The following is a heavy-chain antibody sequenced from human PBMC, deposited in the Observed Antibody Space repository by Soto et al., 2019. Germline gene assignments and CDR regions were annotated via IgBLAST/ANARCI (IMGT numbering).Heavy chain of an antibody. CDR3: AKRRGAGGHFDY. J-gene: IGHJ4*02. D-gene: IGHD2-15*01. CDR2: IGRGGDT. CDR1: GFTFSDYV. V-gene: IGHV3-23*01. Sequence: GGSLRLSCEASGFTFSDYVMNWVRQGPGKGLEWVSAIGRGGDTHYADSVRGRFTISRDTSKNTLSLQMNSLTAEDTAVYFCAKRRGAGGHFDYWGQGALVTVSS.